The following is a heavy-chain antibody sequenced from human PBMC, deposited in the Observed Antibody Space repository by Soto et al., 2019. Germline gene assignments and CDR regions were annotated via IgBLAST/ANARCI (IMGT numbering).Heavy chain of an antibody. J-gene: IGHJ4*02. Sequence: ASVKVSCKASGYTFTSYAMHWVRQAPGQRLEWMGWINAGNGNTKYSQKFQGRVTITRDTSASTAYMELSSLRSEDTAVYYCASGLAVAGTYGYWGQGTLVTVSS. CDR2: INAGNGNT. D-gene: IGHD6-19*01. CDR3: ASGLAVAGTYGY. V-gene: IGHV1-3*01. CDR1: GYTFTSYA.